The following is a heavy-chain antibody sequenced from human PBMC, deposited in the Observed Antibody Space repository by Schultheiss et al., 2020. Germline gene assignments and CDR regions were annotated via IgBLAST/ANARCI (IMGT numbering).Heavy chain of an antibody. V-gene: IGHV3-30*03. CDR2: ISYDGSDD. Sequence: GGSLRLSCAASGFTFSSYGMHWVRQAPGKGLEWVAVISYDGSDDYFADSVKGRFTISRDNSKNTLYLQLNNLRPEDTAVYYCARPMRLTRDAFDIWGLGTMVTVSS. CDR3: ARPMRLTRDAFDI. J-gene: IGHJ3*02. CDR1: GFTFSSYG. D-gene: IGHD3-16*01.